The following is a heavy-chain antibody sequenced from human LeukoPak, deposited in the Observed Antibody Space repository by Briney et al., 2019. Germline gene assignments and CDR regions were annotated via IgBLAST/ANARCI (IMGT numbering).Heavy chain of an antibody. CDR1: GGSISRSSYY. V-gene: IGHV4-39*01. J-gene: IGHJ5*02. Sequence: SETLSLTCTVSGGSISRSSYYWGWIRQPPGKGLEWIGNIYYGGSTYYNPSLKSRVTISVDTSKNQFSLKLSPVTAADTAVYYCARLQSGGNNGSWGQGKLVTVSS. CDR2: IYYGGST. D-gene: IGHD4-23*01. CDR3: ARLQSGGNNGS.